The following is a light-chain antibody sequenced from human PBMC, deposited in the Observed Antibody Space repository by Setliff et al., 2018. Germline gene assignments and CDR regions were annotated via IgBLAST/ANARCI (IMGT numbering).Light chain of an antibody. Sequence: QSALTRPASVSGSPGQSITISCTGTSSDVGGYNYVSWYQQHPGKAPKLMIYDVSKRPSGVSNRFSGSKSGNTASLTISGLQAEDEADYYCSSYTSSSTGVFGGGT. CDR1: SSDVGGYNY. CDR3: SSYTSSSTGV. J-gene: IGLJ2*01. V-gene: IGLV2-14*01. CDR2: DVS.